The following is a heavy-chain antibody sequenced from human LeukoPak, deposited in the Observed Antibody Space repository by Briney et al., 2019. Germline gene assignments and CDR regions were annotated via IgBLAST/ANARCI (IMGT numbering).Heavy chain of an antibody. CDR1: GYTFTSYD. Sequence: GASLTVSCKASGYTFTSYDITWVRQSAGQGLEWMGWINPNSSSKGFAPKFRGRVTMTTDTSINTAYMELSSLTSGDTAVYSCARVSDGSDYYYYMDVWGEGTTVTVSS. CDR3: ARVSDGSDYYYYMDV. J-gene: IGHJ6*03. D-gene: IGHD1-14*01. CDR2: INPNSSSK. V-gene: IGHV1-8*01.